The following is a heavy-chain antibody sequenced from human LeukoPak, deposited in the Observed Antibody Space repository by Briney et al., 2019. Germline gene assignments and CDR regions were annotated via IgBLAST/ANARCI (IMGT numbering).Heavy chain of an antibody. D-gene: IGHD3-10*01. CDR2: IYYSGST. V-gene: IGHV4-59*01. J-gene: IGHJ6*03. Sequence: SETLSLTCTVSGGSISSYYWSWIRQPPGKGLEWIGYIYYSGSTNYNPSLKSRVTISVDTSKNQFSLKLSSVTAADTAVYYCARVLGSPYYYYYMDVWGKGTTVTVSS. CDR1: GGSISSYY. CDR3: ARVLGSPYYYYYMDV.